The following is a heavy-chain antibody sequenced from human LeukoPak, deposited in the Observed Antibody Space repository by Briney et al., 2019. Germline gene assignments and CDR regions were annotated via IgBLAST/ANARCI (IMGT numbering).Heavy chain of an antibody. CDR2: MNPIGIT. V-gene: IGHV4-34*01. CDR3: ARGRQEVTMIVVVMTAVSYYLDV. J-gene: IGHJ6*03. D-gene: IGHD3-22*01. CDR1: GGSFRGYY. Sequence: SETLSLTCAVYGGSFRGYYWTWIRQTPEKGREGIGEMNPIGITNDNPSLKSPVTISVDTSKKQFSLELSSVTPAERAVYYCARGRQEVTMIVVVMTAVSYYLDVWGKGTTVTVS.